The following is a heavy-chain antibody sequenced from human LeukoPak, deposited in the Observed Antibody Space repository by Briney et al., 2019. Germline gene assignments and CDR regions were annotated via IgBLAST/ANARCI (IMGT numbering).Heavy chain of an antibody. CDR3: ARALDAVTSYYFDY. D-gene: IGHD4-17*01. CDR1: GGSISSYY. V-gene: IGHV4-59*01. J-gene: IGHJ4*02. CDR2: IYYSGST. Sequence: SETLSLTCTASGGSISSYYWSWIRQPPGKGLEWIGYIYYSGSTNYNPSLKSRVTISVDTSKNQFSLKLSSVTAADTAVYYCARALDAVTSYYFDYWGQGTLVTVSS.